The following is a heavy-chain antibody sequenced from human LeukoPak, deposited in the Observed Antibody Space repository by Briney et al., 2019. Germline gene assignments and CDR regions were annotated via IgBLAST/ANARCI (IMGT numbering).Heavy chain of an antibody. CDR3: ARVSQFGGHYYYYMTS. CDR1: GFTFSSYS. CDR2: ISSSSSYI. J-gene: IGHJ6*03. Sequence: GGSLRLSCAASGFTFSSYSMNWVRQAPGKGLEWVSSISSSSSYIYYADSVKGRFTISRDNAKNSLYLQVNSLRAEDTAVHYCARVSQFGGHYYYYMTSGAKGPRSPSP. D-gene: IGHD3-10*01. V-gene: IGHV3-21*01.